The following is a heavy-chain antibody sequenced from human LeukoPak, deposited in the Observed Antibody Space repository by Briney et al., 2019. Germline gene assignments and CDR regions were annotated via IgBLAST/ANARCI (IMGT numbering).Heavy chain of an antibody. CDR2: IYHSGST. V-gene: IGHV4-30-2*01. D-gene: IGHD4-17*01. Sequence: SQTLSLTCAVSGGPISSGGYSWSWIRQPPGKGLEWIGYIYHSGSTYYNPSLKSRVTISVDRSKNQFSLKLSSVTAADTAVYYCARLYGDYDYWGQGTLVTVSS. J-gene: IGHJ4*02. CDR3: ARLYGDYDY. CDR1: GGPISSGGYS.